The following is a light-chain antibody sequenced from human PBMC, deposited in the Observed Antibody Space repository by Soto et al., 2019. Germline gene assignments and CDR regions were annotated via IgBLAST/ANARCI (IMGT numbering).Light chain of an antibody. CDR1: QSISSTY. CDR3: QQYGTSPLT. CDR2: AAS. J-gene: IGKJ4*01. V-gene: IGKV3-20*01. Sequence: EIVLTQSPGTLSLSPGEGVTLSCRASQSISSTYIAWYQQKPGQAPRLRIYAASGRATGIPDRFSGSGSGADYTLTISRLETEYSAVYYCQQYGTSPLTFGGGTKVDIK.